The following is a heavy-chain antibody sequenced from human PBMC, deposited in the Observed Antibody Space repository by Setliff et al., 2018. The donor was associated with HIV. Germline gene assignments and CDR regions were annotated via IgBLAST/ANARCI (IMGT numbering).Heavy chain of an antibody. CDR1: GFSLSTSGVG. J-gene: IGHJ1*01. CDR2: IFGNDDQ. CDR3: AHRRRYYYDSSGYYGEYFQH. Sequence: SGPTLVNPTQTLTLTCTFSGFSLSTSGVGVGWIRQPPGKALEWLALIFGNDDQRYSPSLKTRLTITKDTSKNQVVLTMTNMDPVDTATHYCAHRRRYYYDSSGYYGEYFQHWGQGTLVTVSS. D-gene: IGHD3-22*01. V-gene: IGHV2-5*01.